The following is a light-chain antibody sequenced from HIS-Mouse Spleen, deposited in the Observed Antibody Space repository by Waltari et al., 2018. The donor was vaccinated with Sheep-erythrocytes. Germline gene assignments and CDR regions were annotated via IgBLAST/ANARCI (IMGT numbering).Light chain of an antibody. CDR1: SSDVGGYNY. J-gene: IGLJ1*01. V-gene: IGLV2-11*01. Sequence: QSALTQPRSVSGSPGQSVTISCTGTSSDVGGYNYVSWYQQNPGKAPKLMRYDVSKRPSGVPDRFSGSKSGNTASLTISGLQAEDEADYYCCSYAGSYNHVFATGTKVTVL. CDR3: CSYAGSYNHV. CDR2: DVS.